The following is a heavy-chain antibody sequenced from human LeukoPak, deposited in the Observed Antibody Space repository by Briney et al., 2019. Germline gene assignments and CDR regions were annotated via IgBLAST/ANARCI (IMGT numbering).Heavy chain of an antibody. D-gene: IGHD6-19*01. CDR3: ARDWDVEQWLGYFDY. CDR2: INEDGGTT. Sequence: GGSLRLSCAASGFTFSSYWMHWVRQVPGKGLVWVSRINEDGGTTTYADSVKGRFTISRDNSKNTLYLQMNSLRAEDTAVYYCARDWDVEQWLGYFDYWGQGTLVTVSS. J-gene: IGHJ4*02. CDR1: GFTFSSYW. V-gene: IGHV3-74*01.